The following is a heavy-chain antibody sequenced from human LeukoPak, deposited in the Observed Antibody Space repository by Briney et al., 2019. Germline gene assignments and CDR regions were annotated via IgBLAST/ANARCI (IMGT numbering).Heavy chain of an antibody. V-gene: IGHV3-9*01. Sequence: GRSLGLSCAASGSTFDDYAMHWVRQAPGKGLEWVSGISWNSGSIGYADSVKGRFTISRDNAKNSLYLQMNSLGAEDTALYYCAKNYYDSSGYYGPVDYWGQGTLVTVSS. D-gene: IGHD3-22*01. CDR3: AKNYYDSSGYYGPVDY. CDR2: ISWNSGSI. J-gene: IGHJ4*02. CDR1: GSTFDDYA.